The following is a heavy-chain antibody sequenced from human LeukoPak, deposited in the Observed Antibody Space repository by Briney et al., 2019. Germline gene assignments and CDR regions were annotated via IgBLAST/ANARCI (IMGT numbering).Heavy chain of an antibody. CDR1: GFTFSSYA. CDR2: ISGSGGST. CDR3: AKEGYDYVWGSYRRGNYFDY. V-gene: IGHV3-23*01. J-gene: IGHJ4*02. D-gene: IGHD3-16*02. Sequence: GGSLRLSCAASGFTFSSYAMSWVRQAPGKGLEWVSAISGSGGSTYYADSVKGRFTISSDNSKNTLYLQMNSLRAEDTAVYYCAKEGYDYVWGSYRRGNYFDYWGQGTLVTVSS.